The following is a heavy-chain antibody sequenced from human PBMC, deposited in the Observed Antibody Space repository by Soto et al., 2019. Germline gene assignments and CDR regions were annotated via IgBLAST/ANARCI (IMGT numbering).Heavy chain of an antibody. CDR1: GFTFSSYA. D-gene: IGHD2-2*01. Sequence: QLGGSLRLSCAASGFTFSSYAMSWVRQAPGKGLEWVSAISGSGGSTYYADSVKGRFTISRDNSKNTLYLQMNSLRAEDTAVYYCAKDLSPPYCSSTSCYVGGDYWGQGTLVTVSS. J-gene: IGHJ4*02. CDR3: AKDLSPPYCSSTSCYVGGDY. CDR2: ISGSGGST. V-gene: IGHV3-23*01.